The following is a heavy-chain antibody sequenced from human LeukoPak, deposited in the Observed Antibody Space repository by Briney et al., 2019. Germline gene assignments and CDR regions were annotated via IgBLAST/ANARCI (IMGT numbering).Heavy chain of an antibody. Sequence: SVKVSCKASGGTFSSYAISWVRQAPGQGLEWVGRIIPIFGTANYAQKFQGRVTITTHESTSTAYMELSSLRSEDKAVYYCARETTVTTYWFDPWGQGTLVTVSS. CDR3: ARETTVTTYWFDP. CDR2: IIPIFGTA. V-gene: IGHV1-69*05. D-gene: IGHD4-17*01. J-gene: IGHJ5*02. CDR1: GGTFSSYA.